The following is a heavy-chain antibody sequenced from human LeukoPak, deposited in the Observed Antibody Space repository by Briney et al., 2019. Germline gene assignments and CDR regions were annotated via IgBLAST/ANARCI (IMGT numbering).Heavy chain of an antibody. V-gene: IGHV4-39*07. J-gene: IGHJ4*02. Sequence: SETLSLTCTVSGDSISSSSYCWGWVRQAPGKGLEWIGSIYSSGSTYYNPSLNSRVSISVDTFKNQFSLKLSSVTAADTAVYYCARALWFGELLYFDYWGQGTLVTVSS. CDR1: GDSISSSSYC. CDR2: IYSSGST. CDR3: ARALWFGELLYFDY. D-gene: IGHD3-10*01.